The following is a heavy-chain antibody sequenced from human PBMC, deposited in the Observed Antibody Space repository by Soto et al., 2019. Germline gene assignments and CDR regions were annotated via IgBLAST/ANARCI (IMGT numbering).Heavy chain of an antibody. CDR3: ARVPGDYGDPENWFDP. Sequence: QVQLVESGGGVVQPGRSLRLSCAASGFTFSSYAMHWVRQAPGKGLEWVAVISYDGSNKYYADSVKGRFTISRDNSKNTLYLQMNSLRAEDTAVYYGARVPGDYGDPENWFDPWGQGTLVTVSS. CDR1: GFTFSSYA. D-gene: IGHD4-17*01. CDR2: ISYDGSNK. V-gene: IGHV3-30-3*01. J-gene: IGHJ5*02.